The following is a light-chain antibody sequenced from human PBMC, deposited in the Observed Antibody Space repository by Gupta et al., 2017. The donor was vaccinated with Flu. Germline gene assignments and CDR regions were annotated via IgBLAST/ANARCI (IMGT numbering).Light chain of an antibody. Sequence: RVTISSSGSSSKIGSNNVIWYHQLAGTAPNLLMYNDNQRRSGVPERFSASKYGTSAALTVSWLQAEDEADYYCAAEDDSRSGGVFGGGTKLTVL. J-gene: IGLJ3*02. V-gene: IGLV1-44*01. CDR1: SSKIGSNN. CDR3: AAEDDSRSGGV. CDR2: NDN.